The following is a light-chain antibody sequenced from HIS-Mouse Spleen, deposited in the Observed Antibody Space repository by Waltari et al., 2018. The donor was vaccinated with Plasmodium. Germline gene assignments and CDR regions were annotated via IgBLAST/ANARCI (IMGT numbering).Light chain of an antibody. CDR3: QQNYNTWT. J-gene: IGKJ1*01. Sequence: DIQMTQSPSSLSASVGDRVTITCRASQSISRYLNWYQHKPGKAPKLLIYAASSLQSGVPSRFSGSGSGTDFTLTISSLQPEDFATYYCQQNYNTWTFGQGTKVEIK. CDR1: QSISRY. V-gene: IGKV1-39*01. CDR2: AAS.